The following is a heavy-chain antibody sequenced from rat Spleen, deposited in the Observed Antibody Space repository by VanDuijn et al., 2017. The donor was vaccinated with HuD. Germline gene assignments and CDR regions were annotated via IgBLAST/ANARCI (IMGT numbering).Heavy chain of an antibody. D-gene: IGHD1-4*01. V-gene: IGHV3-1*01. J-gene: IGHJ2*01. CDR1: GYSITSSY. Sequence: EVQLQESGPGLVKPSQSLSLTCSVTGYSITSSYRWNWIRKFPGNKLEWMGYISYSGSTSYNPSLKSRISITRDTSKNQFFLQLNSVTTEDTATYYCARRLPEGYFDYWGQGVMVTVSS. CDR3: ARRLPEGYFDY. CDR2: ISYSGST.